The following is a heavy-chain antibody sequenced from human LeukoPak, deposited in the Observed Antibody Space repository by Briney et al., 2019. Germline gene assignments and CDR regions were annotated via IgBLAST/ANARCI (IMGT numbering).Heavy chain of an antibody. V-gene: IGHV3-23*01. CDR2: ISTGGAAT. CDR1: GFTFSSFS. Sequence: PGGSLRLSCGASGFTFSSFSMNWVRQAPGKGLEWVSTISTGGAATYYADSVKGRFTISRDNSKNTLYLQMNSLRAEDTAVYYCARNSGWYGHYYFDYWGQGTLVTVSS. CDR3: ARNSGWYGHYYFDY. J-gene: IGHJ4*02. D-gene: IGHD6-19*01.